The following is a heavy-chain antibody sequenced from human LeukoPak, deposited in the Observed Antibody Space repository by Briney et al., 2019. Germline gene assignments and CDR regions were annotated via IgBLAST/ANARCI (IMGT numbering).Heavy chain of an antibody. J-gene: IGHJ1*01. V-gene: IGHV4-34*01. CDR3: ARGRYDFWSGYHRSADYFKH. Sequence: SETLSLTCGVYGGSFSSYYWSWIRQPPGKGLEWIGEINHSGSTDYNPSLKSRVTISVDTSKNQFSLKLTSVTAADTAVYYCARGRYDFWSGYHRSADYFKHWGQGTLVTVSS. D-gene: IGHD3-3*01. CDR2: INHSGST. CDR1: GGSFSSYY.